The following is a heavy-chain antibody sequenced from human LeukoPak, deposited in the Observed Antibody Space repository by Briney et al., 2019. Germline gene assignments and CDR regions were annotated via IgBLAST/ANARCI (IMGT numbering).Heavy chain of an antibody. Sequence: ASVKVSCKASGYTFTSYAMHWVRQAPGQRLEWMGWINAGNGNTKYSQKFQGRVTITRDTSASTAYMELSSLRSEDTAVYYCARSSGYSSSWDHTTIPGDYYGMDVWGQGTTVTVSS. J-gene: IGHJ6*02. D-gene: IGHD6-13*01. CDR3: ARSSGYSSSWDHTTIPGDYYGMDV. CDR1: GYTFTSYA. CDR2: INAGNGNT. V-gene: IGHV1-3*01.